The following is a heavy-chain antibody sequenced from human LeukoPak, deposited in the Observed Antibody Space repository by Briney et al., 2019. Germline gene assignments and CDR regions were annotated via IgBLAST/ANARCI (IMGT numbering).Heavy chain of an antibody. CDR3: ARSKSSSGWYYRFDP. Sequence: PSETLSLTCTVSGGSISSYYWSWIRQPPGKGLEWIGYIYYSGSTNYNPSLKSRVTISVDTSKSQFSLKLSSVTAADTAVYYCARSKSSSGWYYRFDPWGQGTLVTVSS. D-gene: IGHD6-19*01. J-gene: IGHJ5*02. V-gene: IGHV4-59*08. CDR1: GGSISSYY. CDR2: IYYSGST.